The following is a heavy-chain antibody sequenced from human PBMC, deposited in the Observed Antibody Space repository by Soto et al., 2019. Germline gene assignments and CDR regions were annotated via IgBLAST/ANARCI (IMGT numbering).Heavy chain of an antibody. V-gene: IGHV1-46*01. D-gene: IGHD6-13*01. CDR1: GYTFTSYY. J-gene: IGHJ5*02. CDR2: INPSGGST. Sequence: GASVKVSCKASGYTFTSYYMHWVRQAPGQGLEWMGIINPSGGSTSYAQKFQGRVTMTRDTSTSTVYMELSSLRSEDTAVYYCAGSPPAAAGPLPSMLWFDPWGQGTLVTVSS. CDR3: AGSPPAAAGPLPSMLWFDP.